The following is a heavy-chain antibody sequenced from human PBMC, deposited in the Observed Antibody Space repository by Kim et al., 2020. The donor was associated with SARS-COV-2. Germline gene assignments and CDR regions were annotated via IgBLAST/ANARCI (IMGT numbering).Heavy chain of an antibody. J-gene: IGHJ4*02. D-gene: IGHD5-12*01. CDR1: GFTFSNFG. CDR3: ANAGGYSGNEFYY. CDR2: ISGGGDNI. Sequence: GGSLRLSCAASGFTFSNFGMSWVRQAPGKGLEWVSVISGGGDNIYYADSVKGRFTISRDNSKNTLYLQMNSLRVEDTAIYFCANAGGYSGNEFYYWGQGTLVTVSS. V-gene: IGHV3-23*01.